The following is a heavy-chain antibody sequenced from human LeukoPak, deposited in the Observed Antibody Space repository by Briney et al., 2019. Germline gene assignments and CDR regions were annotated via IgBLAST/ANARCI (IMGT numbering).Heavy chain of an antibody. V-gene: IGHV4-39*07. Sequence: SEALSLTCTVSGGSISSSSYYWGWIRQPPGKGLEWIGSIYYSGSTYYNPSLKSRVTISVDTSKNQFSLKLSSVTAADTAVYYCARDSSSSSEFDYWGQGTLVTVSS. CDR3: ARDSSSSSEFDY. J-gene: IGHJ4*02. CDR1: GGSISSSSYY. D-gene: IGHD6-6*01. CDR2: IYYSGST.